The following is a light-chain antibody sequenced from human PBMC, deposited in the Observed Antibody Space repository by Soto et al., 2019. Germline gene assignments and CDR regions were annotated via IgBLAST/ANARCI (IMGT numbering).Light chain of an antibody. V-gene: IGLV2-23*03. CDR2: GGS. CDR1: SSDVGNYNL. J-gene: IGLJ1*01. CDR3: CSYAGTSTFYV. Sequence: QSALTQPASVSGSPGQSITISCTGTSSDVGNYNLVSWYQQHPGKAPKLMIYGGSKRPSGVSNRFSGSKSGNTASLTISGLQAEDEADYYCCSYAGTSTFYVFGTGTKLTVL.